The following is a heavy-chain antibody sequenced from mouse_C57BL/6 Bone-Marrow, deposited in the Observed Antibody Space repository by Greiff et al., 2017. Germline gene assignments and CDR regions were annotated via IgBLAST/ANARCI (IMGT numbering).Heavy chain of an antibody. CDR1: GYTFTDYY. CDR2: INPNNGGT. Sequence: EVQLQQSGPELVKPGASVKISCKASGYTFTDYYMNWVKQSHGKSLEWIGDINPNNGGTSYNQKFKGKATLTVDKSSSTAYMELRSLTSEDSAVYYCAGHDYGLMDYWGQGTSVTVSS. CDR3: AGHDYGLMDY. V-gene: IGHV1-26*01. J-gene: IGHJ4*01. D-gene: IGHD1-2*01.